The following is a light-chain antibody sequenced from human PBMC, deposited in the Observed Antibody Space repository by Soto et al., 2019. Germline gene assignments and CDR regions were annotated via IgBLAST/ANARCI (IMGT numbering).Light chain of an antibody. CDR3: GSWDSSLSAYV. Sequence: QSALTQPASVSGSPGQSITISCTGPSSDVGSYNLVSWYQQLPGTAPKLLIYDDYKRPSGIPDRFSGSKSGTSATLGITGFQTGDEADYYCGSWDSSLSAYVFGTGTKLTVL. J-gene: IGLJ1*01. CDR2: DDY. CDR1: SSDVGSYNL. V-gene: IGLV1-51*01.